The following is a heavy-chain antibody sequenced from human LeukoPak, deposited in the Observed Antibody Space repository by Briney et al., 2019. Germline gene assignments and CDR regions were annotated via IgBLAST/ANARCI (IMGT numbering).Heavy chain of an antibody. V-gene: IGHV3-30-3*01. D-gene: IGHD3-10*01. J-gene: IGHJ6*02. CDR1: GFAFSTYP. Sequence: GWALRLSCAASGFAFSTYPLHWVRQAPGKRLEWVAVISDDGSNKYYADSVKGRFTIYRDNSKNTLYLQMNSLRVDDTAVYYCARDSNPKAIYYFFLGLDVWGQGTTVTASS. CDR3: ARDSNPKAIYYFFLGLDV. CDR2: ISDDGSNK.